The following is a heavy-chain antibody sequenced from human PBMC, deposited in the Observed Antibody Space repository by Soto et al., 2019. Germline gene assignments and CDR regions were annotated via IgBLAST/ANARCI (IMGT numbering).Heavy chain of an antibody. CDR3: AKDPYLSKPLSWFDP. CDR2: ISGSGGSI. D-gene: IGHD3-16*02. J-gene: IGHJ5*02. V-gene: IGHV3-23*01. CDR1: GFTFSSYA. Sequence: GGSLRLSCAASGFTFSSYAMSWVRQAPGKGLEWVSAISGSGGSIYYADSVKGRFTISRDNSKNTLYLQMNSLRAEDTAVYYCAKDPYLSKPLSWFDPWGQGTLVTVSS.